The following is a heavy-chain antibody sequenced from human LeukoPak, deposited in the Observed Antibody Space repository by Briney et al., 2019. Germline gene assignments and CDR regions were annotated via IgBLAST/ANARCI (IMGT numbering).Heavy chain of an antibody. CDR2: INPNSGGT. D-gene: IGHD3-10*01. CDR3: ARVGRGVIINAFDI. CDR1: GYTFTGYY. V-gene: IGHV1-2*06. Sequence: ASVKVSCKASGYTFTGYYMHWVRQAPGQGLEWMRRINPNSGGTNYAQKFQGRVTMTRDTSISTAYMELSRLRSDDTAVYYCARVGRGVIINAFDIWGQGTMVTVSS. J-gene: IGHJ3*02.